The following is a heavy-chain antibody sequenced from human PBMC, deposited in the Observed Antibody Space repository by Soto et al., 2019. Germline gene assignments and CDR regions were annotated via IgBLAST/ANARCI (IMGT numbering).Heavy chain of an antibody. CDR1: GGSFSGYY. D-gene: IGHD3-3*01. J-gene: IGHJ5*02. V-gene: IGHV4-34*01. CDR3: ARGLSFGVVTDNWFDP. CDR2: INHSGST. Sequence: SETLSLTCAVYGGSFSGYYWSWIRQPPGKGLEWIGEINHSGSTNYNPSLKSRVTISVDTSKNQFSLKLSSVTAADTAVYYCARGLSFGVVTDNWFDPWVQGTLVTVSS.